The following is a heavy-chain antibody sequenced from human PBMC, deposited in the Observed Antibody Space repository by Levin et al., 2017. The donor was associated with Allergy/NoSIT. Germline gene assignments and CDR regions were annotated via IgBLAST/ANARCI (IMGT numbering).Heavy chain of an antibody. J-gene: IGHJ2*01. CDR2: ISSDGSNK. CDR1: GFTFSSYV. Sequence: QPGGSLRLSCAASGFTFSSYVMHWVRQAPGKGLEWVAVISSDGSNKYYADSVKGRFTISRDNSKNTLYLQMNSLRAEDTAVYYCATKLGGTTGTYWYFDLWGRGTLVTVSS. V-gene: IGHV3-30-3*01. D-gene: IGHD1-1*01. CDR3: ATKLGGTTGTYWYFDL.